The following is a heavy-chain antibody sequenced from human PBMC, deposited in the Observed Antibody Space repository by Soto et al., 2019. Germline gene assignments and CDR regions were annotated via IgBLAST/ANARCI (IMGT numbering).Heavy chain of an antibody. CDR2: ISHDGNSH. CDR1: GFSFSNYG. Sequence: QVHLVESGGGVVQPGRSLRLSCEGSGFSFSNYGIHWVRQVPGKGLEWVAVISHDGNSHHLADSVRGRFTISRDNSKNTVFLHMTSLRREDSAVYHCVKAQERSAQYFAVVITAFDFWGQGTMVTVSS. CDR3: VKAQERSAQYFAVVITAFDF. J-gene: IGHJ3*01. V-gene: IGHV3-30*18. D-gene: IGHD3-22*01.